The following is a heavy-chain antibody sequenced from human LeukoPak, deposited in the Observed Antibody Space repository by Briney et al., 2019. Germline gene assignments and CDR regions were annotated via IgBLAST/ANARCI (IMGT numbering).Heavy chain of an antibody. CDR3: AKGEYSSGHIDY. CDR1: GFTFSSYA. Sequence: GGSLRLSCAASGFTFSSYAMSWVRQAPGKGLEWVSAISGSGGSTYYADSVKGRFTISRDNAKNSLYLQMNSLRAEDTAVYYCAKGEYSSGHIDYWGQGTLVTVSS. V-gene: IGHV3-23*01. D-gene: IGHD6-19*01. J-gene: IGHJ4*02. CDR2: ISGSGGST.